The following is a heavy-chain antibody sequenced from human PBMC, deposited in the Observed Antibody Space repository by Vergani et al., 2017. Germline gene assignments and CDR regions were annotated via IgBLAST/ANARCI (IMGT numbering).Heavy chain of an antibody. J-gene: IGHJ6*03. V-gene: IGHV3-11*01. CDR3: AREVGRSSSSPQWGYYYYYMDV. D-gene: IGHD6-6*01. CDR1: GFTFSDYY. Sequence: QVQLVESGGGLVKPGGSLRLSCAASGFTFSDYYMSWIRQAPGKGLEWVSYIRSSGSTIYYAEPVKGRFTISRDKAKNSLYLQMNSLRAEDTAVYYCAREVGRSSSSPQWGYYYYYMDVWGQGTLVTVSS. CDR2: IRSSGSTI.